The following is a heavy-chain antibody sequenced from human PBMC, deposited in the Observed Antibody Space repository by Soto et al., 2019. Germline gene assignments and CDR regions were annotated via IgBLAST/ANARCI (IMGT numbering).Heavy chain of an antibody. J-gene: IGHJ4*02. V-gene: IGHV3-48*02. Sequence: EVQLVESGGGLVQPGGSLRLSCAASGFTFSSYSMNWVRQAPGKGLEWVSYISGSTITIYYADSVKGRFTISRDNAKNSLYLQMNSLRDEDTAVYYCAREEGGIYTNYQGFDYWGQGTLVTVSS. CDR3: AREEGGIYTNYQGFDY. D-gene: IGHD4-4*01. CDR2: ISGSTITI. CDR1: GFTFSSYS.